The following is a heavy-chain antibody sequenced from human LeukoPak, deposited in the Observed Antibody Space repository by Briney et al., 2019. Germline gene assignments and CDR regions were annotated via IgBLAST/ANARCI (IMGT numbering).Heavy chain of an antibody. D-gene: IGHD1-26*01. V-gene: IGHV3-11*04. CDR1: GFTFSAYY. J-gene: IGHJ4*02. Sequence: PGGSLRLSCAASGFTFSAYYMSWIRQAPGKGLEWVSYITSSGSTIYYADSVKGRFTISRDNAKNSLYLQMNSLRAEDTAVYYCARDWSEGGLFDSWGQGTLVTVPS. CDR3: ARDWSEGGLFDS. CDR2: ITSSGSTI.